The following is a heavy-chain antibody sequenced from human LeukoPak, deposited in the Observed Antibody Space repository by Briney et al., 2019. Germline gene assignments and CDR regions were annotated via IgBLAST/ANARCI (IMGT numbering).Heavy chain of an antibody. CDR2: INPSGGST. Sequence: GASVKVSCKASGYTFTSYYMHWVRQAPGQGLEWMGIINPSGGSTNYAQKLQGRVTMTTDTSTSTAYMELRSLRSDDTAVYYCARQLPWAPLDYWGQGTLVTVSS. CDR3: ARQLPWAPLDY. CDR1: GYTFTSYY. D-gene: IGHD6-6*01. J-gene: IGHJ4*02. V-gene: IGHV1-46*01.